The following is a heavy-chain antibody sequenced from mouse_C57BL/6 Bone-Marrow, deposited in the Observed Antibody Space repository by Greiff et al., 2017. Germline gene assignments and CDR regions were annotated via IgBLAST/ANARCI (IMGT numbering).Heavy chain of an antibody. CDR3: TENYSNYYWYFDV. V-gene: IGHV6-3*01. CDR1: GFTFSNYW. Sequence: EVKLVESGGGLVQPGGSMKLSCVASGFTFSNYWMNWVRQSPEKGLEWVAQIRLKSDNYATHYAESVKGRFTISRDDSKSSVYLQMNNLRAEDTVIYYCTENYSNYYWYFDVWGTGTTVTVSS. D-gene: IGHD2-5*01. CDR2: IRLKSDNYAT. J-gene: IGHJ1*03.